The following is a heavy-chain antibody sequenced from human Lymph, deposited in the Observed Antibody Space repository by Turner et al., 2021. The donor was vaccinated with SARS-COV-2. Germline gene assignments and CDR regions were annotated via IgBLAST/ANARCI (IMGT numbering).Heavy chain of an antibody. D-gene: IGHD6-19*01. V-gene: IGHV3-30-3*01. J-gene: IGHJ2*01. CDR2: ISYDGSNK. CDR1: GFTFSSYA. CDR3: ARVGIAVGGMDWYFDL. Sequence: QLHLVESGRGVVPPGRSLRLSSAGSGFTFSSYAMHWARQAPGKRLEWVAVISYDGSNKYYADTLKGRFTISRDNSKNTLYLQMNSLRAEDAAVYYCARVGIAVGGMDWYFDLWGRGTLVTVSS.